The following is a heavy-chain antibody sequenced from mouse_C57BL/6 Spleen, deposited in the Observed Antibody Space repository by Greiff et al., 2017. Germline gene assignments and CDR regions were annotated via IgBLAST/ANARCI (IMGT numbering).Heavy chain of an antibody. CDR2: LYPGSGSI. J-gene: IGHJ1*03. Sequence: VQLQQSGAELVKPGASVKLSCKASGYTFTEYTIHWVKQRSGKGLDWIGWLYPGSGSIKYNEKFKDKATLTSYKSSSTVYMALSRLTAEDSAVYFCSRHENYYGCSLWYFDVWGTGTTVTVSS. CDR3: SRHENYYGCSLWYFDV. V-gene: IGHV1-62-2*01. D-gene: IGHD1-1*01. CDR1: GYTFTEYT.